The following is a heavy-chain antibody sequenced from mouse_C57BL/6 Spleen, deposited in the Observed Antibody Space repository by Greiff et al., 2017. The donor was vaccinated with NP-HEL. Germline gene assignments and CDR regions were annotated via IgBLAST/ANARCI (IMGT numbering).Heavy chain of an antibody. CDR2: ISNGGGST. Sequence: DVKLVESGGGLVQPGGSLKLSCAASGFTFSDYYMYWVRQTPEKRLEWVAYISNGGGSTYYPDTVKGRFTISRDNAKNTLYLQMSRLKSEDTAMYYCARHKEGGRAMDYWGQGTSVTVSS. J-gene: IGHJ4*01. CDR3: ARHKEGGRAMDY. V-gene: IGHV5-12*01. CDR1: GFTFSDYY.